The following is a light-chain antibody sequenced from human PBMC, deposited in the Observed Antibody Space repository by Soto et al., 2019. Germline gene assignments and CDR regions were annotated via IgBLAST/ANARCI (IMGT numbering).Light chain of an antibody. J-gene: IGLJ1*01. CDR1: SSNIGDNY. CDR2: DNN. V-gene: IGLV1-51*01. CDR3: GTWDNSLNVFYV. Sequence: QSVLTQPPSVSAAPGQKVTISCSGSSSNIGDNYVAWYQQLPGTAPKLLIYDNNKRPSGIPDRFSGSKSGTSATLGITGLQTGDEDDYYCGTWDNSLNVFYVFGSGTKVTVL.